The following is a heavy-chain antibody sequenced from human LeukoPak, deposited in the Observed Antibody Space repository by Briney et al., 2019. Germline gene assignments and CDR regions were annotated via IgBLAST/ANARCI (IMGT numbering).Heavy chain of an antibody. D-gene: IGHD1-1*01. CDR3: ARDRGPTGSYLDH. V-gene: IGHV1-2*02. CDR2: INPNSGGA. Sequence: ASVKVSCKASGYTFIAYYIHWVRQAPGQGLEWMGWINPNSGGAKYAQKFQGSVTMTRGTSISTAYMELTSDDTAIYYCARDRGPTGSYLDHWGQGSLVTVSS. J-gene: IGHJ4*02. CDR1: GYTFIAYY.